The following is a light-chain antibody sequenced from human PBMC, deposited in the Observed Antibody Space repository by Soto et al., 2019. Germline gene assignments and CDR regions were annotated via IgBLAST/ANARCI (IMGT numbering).Light chain of an antibody. CDR2: GAS. CDR1: QTVNNN. CDR3: QQYNNWPQT. Sequence: VMTQAPATLSVSPGERDTLSCRASQTVNNNVAWYQLKDGQVARLLIYGASTRATDIPARFSGSGSGTEFTLTISSLQSEDFAEYHCQQYNNWPQTVGQGTQVEIK. J-gene: IGKJ1*01. V-gene: IGKV3-15*01.